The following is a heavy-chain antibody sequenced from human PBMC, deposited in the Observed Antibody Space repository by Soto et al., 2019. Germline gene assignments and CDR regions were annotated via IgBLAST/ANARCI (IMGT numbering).Heavy chain of an antibody. D-gene: IGHD5-12*01. CDR3: ARDSPIGSTFSGYDAIDY. CDR2: IIPLLDIA. J-gene: IGHJ4*02. Sequence: QFPLVQSGAEVKKPGSSVKVSCQTSGGTFSNVSITWVRPAPGQGLEWMGRIIPLLDIANYAQKFQGRVTTTADKSTGTAYMGLNRVRSEDTALYYCARDSPIGSTFSGYDAIDYWGQGTLVTFSS. V-gene: IGHV1-69*08. CDR1: GGTFSNVS.